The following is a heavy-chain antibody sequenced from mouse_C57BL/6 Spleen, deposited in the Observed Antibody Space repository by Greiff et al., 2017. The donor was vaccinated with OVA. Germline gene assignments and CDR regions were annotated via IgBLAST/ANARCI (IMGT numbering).Heavy chain of an antibody. D-gene: IGHD1-1*01. CDR2: IHPNSGST. CDR1: GYTFTSYW. J-gene: IGHJ1*03. CDR3: AREGTTVGWYFDV. Sequence: VQLQQPGAELVKPGASVKLSCKASGYTFTSYWMHWVKQRPGQGLEWIGMIHPNSGSTNYNEKFKSKATLTVDKSSSTAYMQLSSLTSEDSAVYYCAREGTTVGWYFDVWGTGTTVTVSS. V-gene: IGHV1-64*01.